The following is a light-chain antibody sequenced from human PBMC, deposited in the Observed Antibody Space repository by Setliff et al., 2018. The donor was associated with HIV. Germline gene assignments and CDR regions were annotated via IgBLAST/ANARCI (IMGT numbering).Light chain of an antibody. J-gene: IGLJ2*01. CDR3: NSYTTNNTVL. Sequence: QSVLTQPASLSGSPGQSITISRTGTSSDVGAYDFVSWYQQHPGKVPKLIIYNVNNRPSGVSNRFSGSKSGNTASLTISGLQTEDEGDYYCNSYTTNNTVLFGGGTQLTVL. CDR2: NVN. CDR1: SSDVGAYDF. V-gene: IGLV2-14*03.